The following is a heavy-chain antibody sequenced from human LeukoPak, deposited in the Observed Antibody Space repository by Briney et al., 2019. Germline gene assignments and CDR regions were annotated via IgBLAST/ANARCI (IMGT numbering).Heavy chain of an antibody. V-gene: IGHV4-31*03. D-gene: IGHD6-13*01. CDR3: ARAFFLASSSWCSGAFDI. J-gene: IGHJ3*02. Sequence: SQTLSLTCTVSGGSISSGGYYWSWIRQHPGKGLEWIGYIYYSGSTYYNPSLKSRVTISVDTSKNQFSLKLSSVTAADTAVYYCARAFFLASSSWCSGAFDIWGQGTMVTVSS. CDR1: GGSISSGGYY. CDR2: IYYSGST.